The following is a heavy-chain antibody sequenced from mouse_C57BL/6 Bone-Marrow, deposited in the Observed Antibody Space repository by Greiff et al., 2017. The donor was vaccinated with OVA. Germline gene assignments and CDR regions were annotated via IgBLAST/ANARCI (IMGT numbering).Heavy chain of an antibody. CDR2: IDPNSGGT. Sequence: VQLQQPGAELVKPGASVKLSCKASGYTFTSYWMHWVKQRPGRGLEWIGRIDPNSGGTKYNEKFKSKATLTVDKPSSPAYMQLSRLTSEDSAVYDCARSLYGRRKRDWFAYWGQGTLVTVSA. CDR3: ARSLYGRRKRDWFAY. J-gene: IGHJ3*01. V-gene: IGHV1-72*01. CDR1: GYTFTSYW. D-gene: IGHD1-1*02.